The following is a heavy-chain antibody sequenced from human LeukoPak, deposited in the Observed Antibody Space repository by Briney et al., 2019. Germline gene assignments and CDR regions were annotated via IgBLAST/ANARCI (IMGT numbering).Heavy chain of an antibody. V-gene: IGHV3-30*04. Sequence: GGSLRLSCAASGFTFSSYAMYWVRQAAGKGLEWRAIISYDGSNQYYADSVKGRFTISRDNSKNTLYLQMNSLRTEDTAVYYRAVSPMTTVPPLDYWGQGTLVTVSS. CDR1: GFTFSSYA. D-gene: IGHD4-11*01. J-gene: IGHJ4*02. CDR3: AVSPMTTVPPLDY. CDR2: ISYDGSNQ.